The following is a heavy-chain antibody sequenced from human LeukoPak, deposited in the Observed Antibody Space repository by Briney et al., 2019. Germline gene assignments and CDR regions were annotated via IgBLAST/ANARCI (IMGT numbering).Heavy chain of an antibody. J-gene: IGHJ4*02. Sequence: ASVKVSCKASGYTFTSYYMHWLRQAPGQGLEWMGIINPSGGSTSYAQKFQGRVTMTRDMSTSTVYMELSSLRSEDTAVYYCARDPPRDDSGGYYSSGRLDYWGQGTLVTVSS. CDR1: GYTFTSYY. V-gene: IGHV1-46*01. D-gene: IGHD3-22*01. CDR3: ARDPPRDDSGGYYSSGRLDY. CDR2: INPSGGST.